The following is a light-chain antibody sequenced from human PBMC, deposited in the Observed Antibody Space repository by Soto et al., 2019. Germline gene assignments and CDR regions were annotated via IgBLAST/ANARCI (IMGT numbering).Light chain of an antibody. CDR2: GAS. V-gene: IGKV3-15*01. Sequence: ERVMTQSPATLSVSPGERATLSCRASQSVSSNLAWYQQKPGQAPRLFIYGASTRATAIPPRFSGSGSGTEFTLTISSLQSEDFAVHYCQQYDNWPITFGQGTRLEIK. CDR1: QSVSSN. J-gene: IGKJ5*01. CDR3: QQYDNWPIT.